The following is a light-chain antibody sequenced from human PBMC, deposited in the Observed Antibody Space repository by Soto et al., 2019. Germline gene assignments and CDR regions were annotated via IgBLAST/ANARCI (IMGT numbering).Light chain of an antibody. J-gene: IGLJ1*01. CDR1: SSDVGGYNY. Sequence: QSALTQPASVSGSSGQSITISCTGTSSDVGGYNYVSWYQQHPGKAPKLMIYDVSNWPSGVSNRFSGSKSGNTASLTISGLQAEDEADYYCSSYTSSSPYVFGTGTKVTVL. CDR3: SSYTSSSPYV. V-gene: IGLV2-14*01. CDR2: DVS.